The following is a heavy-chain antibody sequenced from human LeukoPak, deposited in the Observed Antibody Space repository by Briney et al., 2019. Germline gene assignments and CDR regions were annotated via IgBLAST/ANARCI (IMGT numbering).Heavy chain of an antibody. CDR1: GFTFADYG. D-gene: IGHD6-19*01. CDR3: TRSSGWYNLFDY. Sequence: GGSLRLSCAASGFTFADYGMSWVRQAPGKGLEWVSGITWNSGSIGYADSVKGRFTISRDNAKNSLYLQMNSLRTEDMALYYCTRSSGWYNLFDYWGQGTLVTVSS. J-gene: IGHJ4*02. CDR2: ITWNSGSI. V-gene: IGHV3-9*03.